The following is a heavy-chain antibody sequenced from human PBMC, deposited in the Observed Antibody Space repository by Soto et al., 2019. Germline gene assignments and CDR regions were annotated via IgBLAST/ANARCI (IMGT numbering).Heavy chain of an antibody. CDR2: AYYSGTT. Sequence: SKTLSLTCTVSGFSIDSGGYYWSWIRQHPGKGLEWVGHAYYSGTTYYSPSLKSRISISLDTSKNQFSLKLSSVTAADTAVYYCAGLYGSGTTLRNYYYGMDVWGQGTTVTVSS. J-gene: IGHJ6*02. CDR1: GFSIDSGGYY. V-gene: IGHV4-31*03. D-gene: IGHD3-10*01. CDR3: AGLYGSGTTLRNYYYGMDV.